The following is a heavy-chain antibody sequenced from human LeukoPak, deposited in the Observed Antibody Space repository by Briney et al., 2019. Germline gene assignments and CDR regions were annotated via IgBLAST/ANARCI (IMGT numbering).Heavy chain of an antibody. Sequence: SETLSLTCTVSGGSISSYYWSWIRQPPGKGLEWIGYIYYSGSTNYNPSLKSRVTISVDTSKNQFPLKLSSVTAADTAVYYCARGGQLVLGYYFDYWGQGTLVTVSS. CDR1: GGSISSYY. CDR2: IYYSGST. CDR3: ARGGQLVLGYYFDY. D-gene: IGHD6-13*01. J-gene: IGHJ4*02. V-gene: IGHV4-59*01.